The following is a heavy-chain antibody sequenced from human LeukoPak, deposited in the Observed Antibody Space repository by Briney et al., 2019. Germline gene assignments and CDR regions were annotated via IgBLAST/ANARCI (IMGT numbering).Heavy chain of an antibody. Sequence: SETLSLTCTVSGGSISSYYWSWLRQPPGKGLEWIAYIYYTGSTNYNPSLKSRVTISVDTSKNQFSLTLSSVTAADTAIYYCAKLTGTYFDYWGQGTLVTVSS. D-gene: IGHD7-27*01. CDR1: GGSISSYY. CDR2: IYYTGST. CDR3: AKLTGTYFDY. V-gene: IGHV4-59*01. J-gene: IGHJ4*02.